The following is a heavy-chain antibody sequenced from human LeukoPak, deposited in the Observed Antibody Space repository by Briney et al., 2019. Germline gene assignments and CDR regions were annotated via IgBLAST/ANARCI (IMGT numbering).Heavy chain of an antibody. D-gene: IGHD5-24*01. V-gene: IGHV3-7*01. CDR3: ARVWGDGYNSDYFDY. CDR2: IDQDGSDK. J-gene: IGHJ4*02. CDR1: GFTFTPYR. Sequence: PGGSLRLSCVASGFTFTPYRMSWVRQAPGKGLEWVANIDQDGSDKYYVDSVKGRFTISRDNAKNSLYLQMSSLRVEDTAVYYCARVWGDGYNSDYFDYWGQGTLVTVSS.